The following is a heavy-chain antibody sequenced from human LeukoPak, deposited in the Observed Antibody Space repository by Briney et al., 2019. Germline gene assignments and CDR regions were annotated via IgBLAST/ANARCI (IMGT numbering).Heavy chain of an antibody. CDR3: ARGSKDIVVVPAAMWVNWFDP. CDR2: IYTSGST. J-gene: IGHJ5*02. CDR1: GGSISSYY. Sequence: KSSETLSLTCTVSGGSISSYYWSWIRQPAGKGLEWIGRIYTSGSTNYNPSLKSRVTMSVDTSKNQFSLKLSSVTAADTAVYYCARGSKDIVVVPAAMWVNWFDPWGQGTLVTVSS. D-gene: IGHD2-2*01. V-gene: IGHV4-4*07.